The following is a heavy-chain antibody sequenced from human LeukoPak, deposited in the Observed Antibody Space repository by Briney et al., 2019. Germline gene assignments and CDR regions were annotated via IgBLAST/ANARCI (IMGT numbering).Heavy chain of an antibody. CDR2: ISSTSAYI. J-gene: IGHJ4*02. D-gene: IGHD2-2*01. V-gene: IGHV3-21*01. CDR3: AKASGQAGYCSSTSCHYTFDY. CDR1: GFTVSSYS. Sequence: GGSLRLSCAGSGFTVSSYSFGWVRQAPGKGLEWVSSISSTSAYIYYADSVKGRFTISRSNPDNLVFLQMNSLRAEDTTVYYCAKASGQAGYCSSTSCHYTFDYWGQGTLVTVSS.